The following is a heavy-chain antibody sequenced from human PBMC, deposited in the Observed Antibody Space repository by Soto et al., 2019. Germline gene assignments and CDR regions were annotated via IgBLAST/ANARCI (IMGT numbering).Heavy chain of an antibody. CDR3: ARAYCSSTTCERYYYYYMDV. J-gene: IGHJ6*03. CDR1: GYTFTSYG. Sequence: QVQLGQSGAEVKKPGASVKVSCKASGYTFTSYGISWVRQAPGQGLEWMGWISAYNGNTNYAQKLQGRVTMTTDTSTSTAYMELRSLRSDDTAVYYCARAYCSSTTCERYYYYYMDVWGKGTTVTVSS. D-gene: IGHD2-2*01. CDR2: ISAYNGNT. V-gene: IGHV1-18*01.